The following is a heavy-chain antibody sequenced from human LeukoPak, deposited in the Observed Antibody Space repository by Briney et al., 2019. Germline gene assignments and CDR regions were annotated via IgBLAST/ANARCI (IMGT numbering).Heavy chain of an antibody. Sequence: PSETLSLTCTVSGGSISSYYWSWIRQPPGKELEWIGFVYYSDSTNYNPSLKSRVTISVDTSKNQFSLKLSSVTAADTAVYYCARALKRYDFWSGNNWFDPWGQGTLVTVSS. CDR3: ARALKRYDFWSGNNWFDP. V-gene: IGHV4-59*01. CDR1: GGSISSYY. J-gene: IGHJ5*02. D-gene: IGHD3-3*01. CDR2: VYYSDST.